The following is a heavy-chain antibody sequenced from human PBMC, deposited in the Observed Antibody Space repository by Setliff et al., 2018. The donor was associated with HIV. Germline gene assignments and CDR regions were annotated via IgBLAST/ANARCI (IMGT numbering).Heavy chain of an antibody. CDR1: GFRVTDTY. D-gene: IGHD5-18*01. CDR2: IYKAGKT. Sequence: GGSLRLSCEASGFRVTDTYMAWVRQAPGKGLEWVTLIYKAGKTYYADFVKGRFTIARDDSKNTVSLQMTNLGTGDTATYYCAKGGYGGAYYVAGYWGQGTLVTVSS. V-gene: IGHV3-66*02. J-gene: IGHJ4*02. CDR3: AKGGYGGAYYVAGY.